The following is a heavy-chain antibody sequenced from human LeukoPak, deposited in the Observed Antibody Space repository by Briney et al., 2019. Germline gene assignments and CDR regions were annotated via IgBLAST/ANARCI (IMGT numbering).Heavy chain of an antibody. CDR1: GFTFSSYG. Sequence: PGGSLRLSCAASGFTFSSYGMHWVRQAPGKGLEWVAVIWYDGSNKYYADSVKGRFTISRDNSKNTLYLQMNSLRAEDTAVYYCARCPTVTYFDYWGQGTLVTVSS. CDR2: IWYDGSNK. D-gene: IGHD4-17*01. CDR3: ARCPTVTYFDY. V-gene: IGHV3-33*01. J-gene: IGHJ4*02.